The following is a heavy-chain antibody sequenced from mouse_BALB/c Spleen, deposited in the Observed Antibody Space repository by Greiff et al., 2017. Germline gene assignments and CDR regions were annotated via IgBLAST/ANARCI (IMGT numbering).Heavy chain of an antibody. J-gene: IGHJ4*01. CDR1: GYSITSDYA. CDR3: ARWDDGYYAYAMDY. CDR2: ISYSGST. D-gene: IGHD2-3*01. Sequence: EVQLVESGPGLVKPSQSLSLTCTVTGYSITSDYAWNWIRQFPGNKLEWMGYISYSGSTSYNPSLKSRISITRDTSKNQFFLQLNSVTTEDTATYYCARWDDGYYAYAMDYWGQGTSVTVSS. V-gene: IGHV3-2*02.